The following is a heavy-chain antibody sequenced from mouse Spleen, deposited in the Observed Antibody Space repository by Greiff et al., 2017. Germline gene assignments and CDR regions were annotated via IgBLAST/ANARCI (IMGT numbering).Heavy chain of an antibody. Sequence: QVHVKQPGAELVKPGASVKLSCKASGYTFTSYWMHWVKQRPGQGLEWIGEINPSNGRTNYNEKFKSKATLTVDKSSSTAYMQLSSLTSEDSAVYYCARSYGYEAMDYWGQGTSVTVSS. CDR3: ARSYGYEAMDY. J-gene: IGHJ4*01. V-gene: IGHV1S81*02. D-gene: IGHD1-1*02. CDR2: INPSNGRT. CDR1: GYTFTSYW.